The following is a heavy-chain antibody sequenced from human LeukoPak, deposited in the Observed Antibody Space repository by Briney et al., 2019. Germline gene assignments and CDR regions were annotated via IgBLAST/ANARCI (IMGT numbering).Heavy chain of an antibody. D-gene: IGHD4-11*01. Sequence: SETLSLTCTVSGGSISSYYWSWIRQPPGKGLEWIGEINHSGSTDYNPSLKSRVTISVDTSKNQFSLKLSSVTAADTAVYYCASLQRGSYYYYMDVWGKGTTVTVSS. V-gene: IGHV4-34*01. CDR2: INHSGST. CDR1: GGSISSYY. CDR3: ASLQRGSYYYYMDV. J-gene: IGHJ6*03.